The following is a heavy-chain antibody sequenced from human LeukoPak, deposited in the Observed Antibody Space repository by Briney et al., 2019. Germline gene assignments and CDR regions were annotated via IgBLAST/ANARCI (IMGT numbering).Heavy chain of an antibody. CDR1: GVTVSSNY. CDR2: ISGSGGST. J-gene: IGHJ4*02. Sequence: GGSLRLSCAASGVTVSSNYMSWVRQAPGKGLEWVSAISGSGGSTYYADSVKGRFTISRDNSKNTLYLQMNSLRAEDTAVYYCARDRSGFYSVDYWGQGTLVTVSS. V-gene: IGHV3-23*01. D-gene: IGHD5-12*01. CDR3: ARDRSGFYSVDY.